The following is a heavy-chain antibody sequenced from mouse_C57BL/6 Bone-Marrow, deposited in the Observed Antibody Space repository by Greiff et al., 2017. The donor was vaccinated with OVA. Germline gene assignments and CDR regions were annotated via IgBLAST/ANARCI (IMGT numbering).Heavy chain of an antibody. CDR2: IDPANGNT. CDR1: GFNIKNTY. J-gene: IGHJ1*03. D-gene: IGHD1-1*01. Sequence: EVQLQESVAELVRPGASVKLSCTASGFNIKNTYMHWVKQRPEQGLEWIGRIDPANGNTKYAPKFQGKATITADTSSNTAYLQLSSLTSEDTAIYYCARFDYYGSSYPRYWYFDVWGTGTTVTVSS. V-gene: IGHV14-3*01. CDR3: ARFDYYGSSYPRYWYFDV.